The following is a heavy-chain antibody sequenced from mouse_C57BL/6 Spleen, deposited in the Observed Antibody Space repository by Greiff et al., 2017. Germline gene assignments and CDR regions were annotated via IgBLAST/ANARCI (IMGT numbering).Heavy chain of an antibody. Sequence: EVKLVESGGGLVTPGGSLKLSCAASGFTFSDYGMHWVRQAPEKGLEWVAYISSGSSTIYYADTVKGRFTISRDNAKNTLFLQMTSLRSEDTAMYYCARDSNSYYYAMDYWGQGTSVTVSS. J-gene: IGHJ4*01. CDR2: ISSGSSTI. V-gene: IGHV5-17*01. CDR1: GFTFSDYG. D-gene: IGHD2-5*01. CDR3: ARDSNSYYYAMDY.